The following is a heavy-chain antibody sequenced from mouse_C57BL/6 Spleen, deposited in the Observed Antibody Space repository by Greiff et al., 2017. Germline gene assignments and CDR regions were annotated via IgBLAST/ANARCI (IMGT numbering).Heavy chain of an antibody. CDR1: GYAFSSSW. V-gene: IGHV1-82*01. CDR2: IYPGDGDT. D-gene: IGHD2-3*01. Sequence: VQLQQSGPELVKPGASVKISCKASGYAFSSSWMNWVKQRPGKGLEWIGRIYPGDGDTNYNGKFKGKATLTADKSSSTAYMQLSSLTSEDSAVYFCARGGGYYWEDDMDYWGQGTSVTVSA. CDR3: ARGGGYYWEDDMDY. J-gene: IGHJ4*01.